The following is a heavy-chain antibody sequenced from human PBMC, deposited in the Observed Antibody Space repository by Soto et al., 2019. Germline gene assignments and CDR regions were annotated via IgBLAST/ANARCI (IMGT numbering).Heavy chain of an antibody. CDR3: ARGGGSGINWFDP. V-gene: IGHV1-8*01. CDR2: MNPNSGKT. CDR1: GYTFTSYD. D-gene: IGHD3-10*01. Sequence: QVQLVQSGAEVRRPGASVKVSCKASGYTFTSYDINWVRQDTGQGLEWMGWMNPNSGKTGYAQKFQGRVPMTGNTSISTGYMELTSLRSEDTAVYYCARGGGSGINWFDPWGQGTLVTVSS. J-gene: IGHJ5*02.